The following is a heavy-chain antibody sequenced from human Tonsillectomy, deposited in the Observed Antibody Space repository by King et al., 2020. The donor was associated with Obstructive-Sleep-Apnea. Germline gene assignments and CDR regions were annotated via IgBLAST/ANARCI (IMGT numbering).Heavy chain of an antibody. Sequence: QLQESGPGLVKPSETLSLTCTVSGGSISSSSYYWGWIRQPPGKGLGWIGSIYYSWSNYYNPSLKMRVTISVDTYKNQFSLKVRSVTASDTAVYCFSVTLPFETATNQFSRMLSSVTATDTAGYYCASKRITMVRGAVRTVLFDPWGQGTLVTVSS. CDR3: SVTLPFETATNQFSRMLSSVTATDTAGYYCASKRITMVRGAVRTVLFDP. CDR2: IYYSWSN. J-gene: IGHJ5*02. CDR1: GGSISSSSYY. V-gene: IGHV4-39*01. D-gene: IGHD3-10*01.